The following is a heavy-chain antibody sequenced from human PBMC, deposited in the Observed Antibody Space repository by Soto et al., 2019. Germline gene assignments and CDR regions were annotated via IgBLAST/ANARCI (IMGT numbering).Heavy chain of an antibody. J-gene: IGHJ5*02. D-gene: IGHD4-17*01. CDR3: ARGTPSTVTLLDP. V-gene: IGHV3-33*01. CDR2: IWYDGSNK. CDR1: GFTFSSYG. Sequence: QVQLVESGGGVVQPGRSLRLSCAASGFTFSSYGMHWVRQAPGKGLEWVAVIWYDGSNKYYADSVKGRFTISRDNSKNTLYLKMNSRRAEDTAVYYCARGTPSTVTLLDPWGQGTLVTVSS.